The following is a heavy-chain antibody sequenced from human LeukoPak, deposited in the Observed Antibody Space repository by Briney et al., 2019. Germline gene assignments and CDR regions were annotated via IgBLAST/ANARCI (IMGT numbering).Heavy chain of an antibody. CDR3: ARAPGELDY. Sequence: SETLSLTCTVSGGSISSSSYYWSWIRQPPGKGLEWIGYIYYSGSTNYNPSLKSRVTISVDTSKNQFSLKPSSVTAADTAVYYCARAPGELDYWGQGTLVTVSS. D-gene: IGHD3-10*01. V-gene: IGHV4-61*01. CDR1: GGSISSSSYY. J-gene: IGHJ4*02. CDR2: IYYSGST.